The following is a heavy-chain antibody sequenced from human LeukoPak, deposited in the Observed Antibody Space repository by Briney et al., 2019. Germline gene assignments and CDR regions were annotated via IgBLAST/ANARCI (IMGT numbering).Heavy chain of an antibody. J-gene: IGHJ4*02. CDR2: IKQDGSDK. CDR1: GFTFSSYS. Sequence: GGSLRLSCAASGFTFSSYSMPWVRQAPGKGLEWVGNIKQDGSDKNYMDSVKGRFTISRDNTKNSVYLQMSSLRAEDTAVYYCAREVWGPEYWGQGPLVTVPS. CDR3: AREVWGPEY. D-gene: IGHD1-14*01. V-gene: IGHV3-7*01.